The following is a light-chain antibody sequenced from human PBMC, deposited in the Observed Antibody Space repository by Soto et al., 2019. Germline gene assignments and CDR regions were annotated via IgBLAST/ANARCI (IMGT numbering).Light chain of an antibody. CDR1: SSDIGAYNH. J-gene: IGLJ2*01. Sequence: QSVLTQPPSASGSPGQSVTISCTGTSSDIGAYNHVSWYQQQPGKAPKLIIYEVIKRPSGVPDRFSGSKSGNTASLTVSGLQTEDDAYYYCCSYAGGNPVEFGGGTKLTVL. V-gene: IGLV2-8*01. CDR3: CSYAGGNPVE. CDR2: EVI.